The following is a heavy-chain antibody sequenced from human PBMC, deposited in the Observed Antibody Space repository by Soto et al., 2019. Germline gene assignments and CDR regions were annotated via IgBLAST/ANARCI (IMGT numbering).Heavy chain of an antibody. Sequence: GGSLRLSCAASGFTFSSYSMNWVRQAPGKGLEWVSSISSSSSYIYYADSVKGRFTISRDNAKNSLYLQMNSLRAEDTAVYYCARVTSSYDFWSGYYAPANYYYYMDVWGKGTTVTVSS. V-gene: IGHV3-21*01. D-gene: IGHD3-3*01. CDR1: GFTFSSYS. J-gene: IGHJ6*03. CDR3: ARVTSSYDFWSGYYAPANYYYYMDV. CDR2: ISSSSSYI.